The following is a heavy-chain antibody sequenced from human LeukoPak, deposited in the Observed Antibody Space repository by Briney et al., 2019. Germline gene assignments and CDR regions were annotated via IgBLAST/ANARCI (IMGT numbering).Heavy chain of an antibody. J-gene: IGHJ4*02. CDR3: ARDRDYSKDY. Sequence: PGGSLTLSCAASGFTFSSYSMNWVRQAPGEGLEWVSSISSSSSYIYYADSVKGRFTISRDNSKSTLYLQMNSLRVEDTAVYYCARDRDYSKDYWGQGTLVTVSS. D-gene: IGHD4-11*01. CDR2: ISSSSSYI. CDR1: GFTFSSYS. V-gene: IGHV3-21*01.